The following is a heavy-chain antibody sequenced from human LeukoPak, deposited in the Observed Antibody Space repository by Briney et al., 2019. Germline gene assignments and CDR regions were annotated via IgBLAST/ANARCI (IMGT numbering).Heavy chain of an antibody. CDR3: AKIYYDFWSHFDY. Sequence: GGSLRLSCAASGFTFSSYAMSWVRQAPGKGLEWVSAISGSGGSIYYADSVKGRFTISRDNSKNTLYLQMNSLRAEDTAVYYCAKIYYDFWSHFDYWGQGTLVTVSS. J-gene: IGHJ4*02. V-gene: IGHV3-23*01. CDR1: GFTFSSYA. D-gene: IGHD3-3*01. CDR2: ISGSGGSI.